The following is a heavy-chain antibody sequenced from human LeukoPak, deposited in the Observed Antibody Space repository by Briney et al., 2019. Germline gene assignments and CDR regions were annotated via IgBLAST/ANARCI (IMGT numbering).Heavy chain of an antibody. CDR2: ISAYNGNT. CDR1: GYTFTSYG. D-gene: IGHD6-19*01. V-gene: IGHV1-18*01. Sequence: ASVKVSCKASGYTFTSYGISWVRQAPGQGLEWMGWISAYNGNTDYAQKLQGRVTMTTDTSTSTAYMELSSLRSEDTAVYYCARVNSGSGWWYYYYYYMDVWGKGTTVTVSS. J-gene: IGHJ6*03. CDR3: ARVNSGSGWWYYYYYYMDV.